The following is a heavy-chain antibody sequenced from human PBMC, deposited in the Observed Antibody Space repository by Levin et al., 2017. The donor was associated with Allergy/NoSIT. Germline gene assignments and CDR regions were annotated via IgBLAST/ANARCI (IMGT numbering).Heavy chain of an antibody. D-gene: IGHD1-1*01. CDR1: GYSFTSYW. CDR2: IYPGNSDT. V-gene: IGHV5-51*01. CDR3: ASTSTGNYYYYYGMDV. J-gene: IGHJ6*02. Sequence: GGSLRLSCKGSGYSFTSYWIGWVRQMPGKGLEWMGIIYPGNSDTRYSPSFQGQVTISADKSISTAYLQWSSLKASDTAMYYCASTSTGNYYYYYGMDVWGQGTTVTVSS.